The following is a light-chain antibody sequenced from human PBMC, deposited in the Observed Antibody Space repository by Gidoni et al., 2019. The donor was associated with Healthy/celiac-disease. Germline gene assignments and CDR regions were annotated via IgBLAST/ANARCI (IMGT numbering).Light chain of an antibody. CDR1: QSISSY. Sequence: DIQMTQSPSSLSASAGDRVTITCRASQSISSYLNWYQQKPGKAPKLLIYAASSLQSGVPSRFSGSGSGTDFTLTISSLQPEDFATYYCQQSYSTLFTCGPGTKVDIK. CDR2: AAS. V-gene: IGKV1-39*01. J-gene: IGKJ3*01. CDR3: QQSYSTLFT.